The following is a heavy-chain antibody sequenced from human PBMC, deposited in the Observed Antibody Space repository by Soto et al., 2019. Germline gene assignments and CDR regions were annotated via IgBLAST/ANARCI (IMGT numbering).Heavy chain of an antibody. J-gene: IGHJ6*02. CDR1: GYTFTSYG. CDR3: ARALAGGTVTTGDYYYGMDV. CDR2: ISAYNGNT. Sequence: QVQLVQSGAEVKKPGASVKVSCKASGYTFTSYGISWVRQAPGQGLEWMGWISAYNGNTNYAQKLQGRVTMTTDTSTSTAYMELRSLRSDDTAVYYCARALAGGTVTTGDYYYGMDVWGQGTTVTVSS. D-gene: IGHD4-17*01. V-gene: IGHV1-18*01.